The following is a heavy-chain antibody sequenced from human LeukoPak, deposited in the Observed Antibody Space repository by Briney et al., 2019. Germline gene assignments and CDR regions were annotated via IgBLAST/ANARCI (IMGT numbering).Heavy chain of an antibody. CDR3: ARSAFGGKAHCLDY. CDR2: ISTGGSTI. D-gene: IGHD3-10*01. V-gene: IGHV3-48*03. J-gene: IGHJ4*02. CDR1: GFTFNSYE. Sequence: GGSLRLSCAASGFTFNSYEMNWVRQAPGKGLEWVSYISTGGSTIYYADSVKGRFTISRDNDKKSLYLQMNSLRADDTAAYYCARSAFGGKAHCLDYWGQGTLVTVSS.